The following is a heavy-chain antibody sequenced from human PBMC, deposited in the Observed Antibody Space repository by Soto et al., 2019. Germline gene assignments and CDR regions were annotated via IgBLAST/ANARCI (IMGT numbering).Heavy chain of an antibody. CDR2: TYSGGIT. Sequence: LRLSCAASGFTVSSNYMSWVRQAPGKGLEWVSVTYSGGITYYADSVKGRFTISRDNSENTLYLQMDSLRAEDTALYYCARDGMGSGMDYWGQGTPVNVSS. CDR1: GFTVSSNY. V-gene: IGHV3-53*01. D-gene: IGHD1-26*01. J-gene: IGHJ4*02. CDR3: ARDGMGSGMDY.